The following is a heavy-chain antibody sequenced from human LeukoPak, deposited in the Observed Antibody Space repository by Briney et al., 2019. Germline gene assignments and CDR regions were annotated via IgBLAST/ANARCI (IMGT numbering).Heavy chain of an antibody. CDR3: ARGAGSIGSSAYNPLDY. J-gene: IGHJ4*02. D-gene: IGHD3-22*01. CDR2: ISSSSSYI. Sequence: PGGSLRLSCAASGFKFSGYTMNWVRQAPGKGLEWASSISSSSSYIYYADSVKGRFTISRDNAKNTLYVQMISLRAEDTAVYYCARGAGSIGSSAYNPLDYWGQGTLVTVSS. CDR1: GFKFSGYT. V-gene: IGHV3-21*06.